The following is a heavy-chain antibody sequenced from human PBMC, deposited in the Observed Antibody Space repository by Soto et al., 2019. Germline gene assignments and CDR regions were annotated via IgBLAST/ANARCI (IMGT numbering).Heavy chain of an antibody. CDR3: AKDRSTYYLVPPFDP. CDR1: GFTFSSYA. Sequence: GGSLRLSCAASGFTFSSYAMSWVRQAPGKGLEWVSAISSSGSGGSTYYADSVKGRFTISRDNSKNTLYLQMNSLRAEDTAVYYCAKDRSTYYLVPPFDPWGQGTLVTVSS. CDR2: ISSSGSGGST. J-gene: IGHJ5*02. V-gene: IGHV3-23*01. D-gene: IGHD3-10*01.